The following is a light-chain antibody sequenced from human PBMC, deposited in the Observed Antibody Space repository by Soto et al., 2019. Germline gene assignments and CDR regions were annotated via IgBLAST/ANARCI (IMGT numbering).Light chain of an antibody. CDR2: DVS. CDR3: SSFTSSITLV. Sequence: QSALTQPASVSGSPGQAITISCTGSSSDVGGYNCVSWYQQHPGKAPKLMIYDVSNRPSGVSDRFSGSKSGNTASLTISGLQPEDEADYYCSSFTSSITLVFGGGT. CDR1: SSDVGGYNC. J-gene: IGLJ2*01. V-gene: IGLV2-14*03.